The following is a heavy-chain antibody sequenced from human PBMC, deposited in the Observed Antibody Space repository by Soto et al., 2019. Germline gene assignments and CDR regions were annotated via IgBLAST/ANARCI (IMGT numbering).Heavy chain of an antibody. CDR3: ARAYSSSSAADY. V-gene: IGHV4-31*03. J-gene: IGHJ4*02. D-gene: IGHD6-6*01. Sequence: QVQLQESGPGLVKASQTLSLMCSVSGESSNSGGYYWSWIRHHPGKGLEWIGYIYDSESAYYNPSLKSRVTISMDTSKNHFAMKLSSVTAADTAVYYCARAYSSSSAADYWGQGTLITVSS. CDR1: GESSNSGGYY. CDR2: IYDSESA.